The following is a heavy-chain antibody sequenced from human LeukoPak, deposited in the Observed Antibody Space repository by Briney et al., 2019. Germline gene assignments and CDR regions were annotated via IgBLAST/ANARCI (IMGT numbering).Heavy chain of an antibody. CDR3: ARGNGPQRYCSSTSCFNPLLYYFDY. J-gene: IGHJ4*02. D-gene: IGHD2-2*01. V-gene: IGHV4-34*01. CDR2: INHSGST. Sequence: PSETLSLTCAVYGGSFSGYYWSWIRQPPGKGLEWIGEINHSGSTNYNPSLKSRVTISVDTSKNQFSLKLSSVTAADTAVYYCARGNGPQRYCSSTSCFNPLLYYFDYWGQGTLVTVSS. CDR1: GGSFSGYY.